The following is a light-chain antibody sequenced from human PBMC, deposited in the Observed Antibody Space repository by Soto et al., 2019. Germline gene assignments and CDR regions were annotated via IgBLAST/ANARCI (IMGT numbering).Light chain of an antibody. V-gene: IGKV1-5*01. CDR2: DAS. Sequence: DIQMTQSPSTLSASLGDRVTITFRASQSISSWLAWYQQKPGKAPKLLIYDASSLESGVPSRFSGSESGTEFTLTISSLQPDDFATYYCQHYNSYSEAFGQGIKVDIK. CDR3: QHYNSYSEA. CDR1: QSISSW. J-gene: IGKJ1*01.